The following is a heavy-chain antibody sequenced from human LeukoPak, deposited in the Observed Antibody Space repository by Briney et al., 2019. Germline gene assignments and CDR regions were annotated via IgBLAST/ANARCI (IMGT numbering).Heavy chain of an antibody. CDR3: ARGNNGMDV. CDR2: ISYDGSNK. CDR1: GFTFSNYG. Sequence: GGSLRLSCAASGFTFSNYGMHWVRQAPGKGLEWVAVISYDGSNKYYADSVKGRFTISRDSSKNTLYLQMNSLRAEDTAVYYCARGNNGMDVWGQGTTVTVSS. J-gene: IGHJ6*02. D-gene: IGHD1/OR15-1a*01. V-gene: IGHV3-30*03.